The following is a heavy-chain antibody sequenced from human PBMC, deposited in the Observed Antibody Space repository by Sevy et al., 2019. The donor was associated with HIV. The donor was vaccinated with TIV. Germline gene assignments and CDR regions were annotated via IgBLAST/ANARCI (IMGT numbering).Heavy chain of an antibody. CDR3: ARGWDSSSSFDY. D-gene: IGHD6-6*01. J-gene: IGHJ4*02. V-gene: IGHV4-30-2*01. CDR2: IYHSGST. CDR1: GGSISSGGYS. Sequence: SETLSLTCAVSGGSISSGGYSWSWIRQPPGKGLEWIGYIYHSGSTYYNPSLKSRVTISVDRSKNQFSRKLSSVTAADTAVYYCARGWDSSSSFDYWGQGTLVTVSS.